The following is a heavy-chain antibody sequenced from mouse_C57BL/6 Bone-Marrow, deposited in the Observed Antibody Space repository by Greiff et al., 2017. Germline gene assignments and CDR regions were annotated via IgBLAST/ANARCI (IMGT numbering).Heavy chain of an antibody. CDR1: GYAFTNYL. Sequence: VQLQQSGAELVRPGTSVKVSCKASGYAFTNYLIEWVKQRPGQGLEWIGVINPGSGGTNYNEKFKGKATLTADKSSSTAYMQLCSLTSEDSAFSFCARRSDYWGQGTTLTVSS. CDR3: ARRSDY. CDR2: INPGSGGT. J-gene: IGHJ2*01. V-gene: IGHV1-54*01.